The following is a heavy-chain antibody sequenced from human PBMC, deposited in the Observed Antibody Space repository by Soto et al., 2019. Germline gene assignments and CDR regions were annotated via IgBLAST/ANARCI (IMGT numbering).Heavy chain of an antibody. D-gene: IGHD2-2*03. Sequence: SETLSLTCTVSGGSISSSSYYWGRIRQPPGKGLEWIGSIYYSGSTYYNPSLKSRVTISVDTSKNQFSLKLSSVTAADTAVYYCACGYCSSTSCLGGYGMDVWGQGTTVTVSS. CDR3: ACGYCSSTSCLGGYGMDV. J-gene: IGHJ6*02. V-gene: IGHV4-39*01. CDR1: GGSISSSSYY. CDR2: IYYSGST.